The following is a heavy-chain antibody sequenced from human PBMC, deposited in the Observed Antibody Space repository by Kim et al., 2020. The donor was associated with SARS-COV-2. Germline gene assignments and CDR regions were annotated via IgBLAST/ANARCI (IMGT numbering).Heavy chain of an antibody. CDR1: GGTFSSYA. CDR3: ARDLEDYDSRGYYSDY. D-gene: IGHD3-22*01. CDR2: IIPILGIA. V-gene: IGHV1-69*04. J-gene: IGHJ4*02. Sequence: SVKVSCKASGGTFSSYAISWVRQAPGQGLEWMGRIIPILGIANYAQKFQGRVTITADKSPSTAYMELGSLRSEDTAGYYCARDLEDYDSRGYYSDYWGQ.